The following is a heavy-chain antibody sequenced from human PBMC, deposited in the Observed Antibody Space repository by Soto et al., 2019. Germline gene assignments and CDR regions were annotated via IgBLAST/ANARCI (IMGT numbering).Heavy chain of an antibody. V-gene: IGHV5-51*01. CDR2: VYPIDSST. CDR3: ASGLGYCANGVCYTARFDP. D-gene: IGHD2-8*01. Sequence: PGESLKISCQGSGYSFTSYWIGWVRQMPGKGLEWMGVVYPIDSSTIYSPSFQGQVTISADKSISTAYLQWSSPKASDTAIYYCASGLGYCANGVCYTARFDPWGQGTLVTVSS. CDR1: GYSFTSYW. J-gene: IGHJ5*02.